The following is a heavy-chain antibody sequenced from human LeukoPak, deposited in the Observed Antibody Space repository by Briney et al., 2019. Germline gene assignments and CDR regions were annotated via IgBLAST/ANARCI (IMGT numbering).Heavy chain of an antibody. CDR3: ARAFDYYDSSGYFH. Sequence: SETLSLTCTVSGYSISSGYYWGWIRQPPGKGLEWIGSIYHSGSTYYNPSLKSRVTISVDTSKNQFSLKLSSVTAADTAVYYCARAFDYYDSSGYFHWGQGTLVTVSS. D-gene: IGHD3-22*01. V-gene: IGHV4-38-2*02. CDR2: IYHSGST. CDR1: GYSISSGYY. J-gene: IGHJ4*02.